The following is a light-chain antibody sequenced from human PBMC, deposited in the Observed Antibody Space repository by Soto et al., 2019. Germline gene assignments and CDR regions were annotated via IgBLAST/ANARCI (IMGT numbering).Light chain of an antibody. J-gene: IGKJ5*01. CDR3: QQYGSSQIT. CDR2: GAS. CDR1: QSISSSY. Sequence: EIVLTQSPGTLSLSPGERATLSCRASQSISSSYLAWYQQNPGKAPRLLIYGASNRATAIPGRFSGSGSGTDFTLTISRLEPEDFAVYYCQQYGSSQITFGQGTRLEIK. V-gene: IGKV3-20*01.